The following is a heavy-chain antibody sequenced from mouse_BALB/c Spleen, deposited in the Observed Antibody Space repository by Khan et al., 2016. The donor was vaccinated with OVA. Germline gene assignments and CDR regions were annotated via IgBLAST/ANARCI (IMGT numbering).Heavy chain of an antibody. CDR3: ARPPLYHYKFMDY. V-gene: IGHV2-6-1*01. Sequence: VELVESGPGLVAPSQSLSITCTISGFSLTNYGVHWVRQPPGKGLEWLVVIWSDGSTTYNSAFKSRLTISKDNSKSQVFLKMNSLQTDDTAMYFCARPPLYHYKFMDYWGEGTSVTVAS. D-gene: IGHD2-4*01. CDR1: GFSLTNYG. J-gene: IGHJ4*01. CDR2: IWSDGST.